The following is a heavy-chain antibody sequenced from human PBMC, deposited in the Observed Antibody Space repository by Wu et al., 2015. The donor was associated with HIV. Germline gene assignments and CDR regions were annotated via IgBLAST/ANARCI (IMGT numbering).Heavy chain of an antibody. J-gene: IGHJ4*02. D-gene: IGHD3-22*01. CDR1: GGTFSSYA. CDR3: ARDRPLYYYDSSGYDLYFDY. Sequence: QVQLVQSGAEVKKPGSSVKVSCKASGGTFSSYAISWVRQAPGQGLEWMGGIIPIFGTANYAQKFQGRVTITADESTSTAYMELSSLRSEDTAVYYCARDRPLYYYDSSGYDLYFDYWGQGTLVTVSS. CDR2: IIPIFGTA. V-gene: IGHV1-69*12.